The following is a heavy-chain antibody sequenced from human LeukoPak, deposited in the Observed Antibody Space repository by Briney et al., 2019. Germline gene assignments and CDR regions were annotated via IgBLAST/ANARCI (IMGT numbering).Heavy chain of an antibody. CDR1: GYSISSGYY. CDR3: ARESITMVRGTYYYYYYYMDV. J-gene: IGHJ6*03. CDR2: IYHSGST. D-gene: IGHD3-10*01. Sequence: ASETLSLTCTVSGYSISSGYYWGWIRQPPGKGLEWIGSIYHSGSTYYNPSLKSRVTISVDTSKNQFSLKLSSVTAADTAVYYCARESITMVRGTYYYYYYYMDVWGKGTTVTVSS. V-gene: IGHV4-38-2*02.